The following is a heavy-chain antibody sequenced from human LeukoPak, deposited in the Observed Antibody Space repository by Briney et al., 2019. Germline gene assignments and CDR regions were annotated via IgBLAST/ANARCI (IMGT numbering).Heavy chain of an antibody. CDR1: GFTVSSNY. V-gene: IGHV3-66*01. CDR3: ARDQWLSDAFDI. J-gene: IGHJ3*02. D-gene: IGHD6-19*01. Sequence: GGSLRLSCAASGFTVSSNYMSWVRQAPGKGLEWVSVIYSGGTTYYADSVKGRFTISRDSSKNTLYLQMNSLRAGDTAVYYCARDQWLSDAFDIWGQGTVVTVSS. CDR2: IYSGGTT.